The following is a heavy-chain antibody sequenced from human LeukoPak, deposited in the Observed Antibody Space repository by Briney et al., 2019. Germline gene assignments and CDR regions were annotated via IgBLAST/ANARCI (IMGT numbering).Heavy chain of an antibody. V-gene: IGHV3-53*01. Sequence: GGSLRLSCAASGFTVSSNYMSWVRQAPGKGLEWVSVIYSGGSTYYADSVKGRFTISRDNSKNTLYLQTNNLRAEDTAVYYCASGSGSYRTPYYYMDVWGKGTTVTVSS. CDR3: ASGSGSYRTPYYYMDV. CDR2: IYSGGST. CDR1: GFTVSSNY. D-gene: IGHD3-10*01. J-gene: IGHJ6*03.